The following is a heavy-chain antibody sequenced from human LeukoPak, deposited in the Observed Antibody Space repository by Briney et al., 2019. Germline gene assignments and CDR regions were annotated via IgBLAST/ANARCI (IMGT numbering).Heavy chain of an antibody. CDR2: IYYSGYS. Sequence: PSQTLSLTCTVSGGSISRGDYYWSWIRQPPGKGLEWIGYIYYSGYSYYNPSLKSRVTISVDTSKNQFSLRVTSVTAADTAVYYCARGVGSTRTFDYWGQGTLVTVSS. J-gene: IGHJ4*02. CDR3: ARGVGSTRTFDY. CDR1: GGSISRGDYY. D-gene: IGHD2-2*01. V-gene: IGHV4-30-4*01.